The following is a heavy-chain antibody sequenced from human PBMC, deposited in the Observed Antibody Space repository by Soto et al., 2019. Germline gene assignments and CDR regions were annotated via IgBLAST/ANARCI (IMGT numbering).Heavy chain of an antibody. V-gene: IGHV4-31*03. CDR2: IYYSGST. J-gene: IGHJ6*02. Sequence: QVQLQESGPGLVKPSQTLSLTCTVSGGSISSGGYYWSWIRQHPGQGLEWIGYIYYSGSTYYNPSLKSRVTISVDTSKNQFSLKLSSVTAADTAVYYCAGCSSTSCMYGMDVWGQGTTVTVSS. CDR1: GGSISSGGYY. CDR3: AGCSSTSCMYGMDV. D-gene: IGHD2-2*01.